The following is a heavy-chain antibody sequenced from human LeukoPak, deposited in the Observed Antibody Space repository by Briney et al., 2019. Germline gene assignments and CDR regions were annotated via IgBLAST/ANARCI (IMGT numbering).Heavy chain of an antibody. CDR3: AKEEVHCSTTSCYRAFDY. V-gene: IGHV3-23*01. J-gene: IGHJ4*02. CDR1: GFTFSRYA. Sequence: PGGSLRLSCAASGFTFSRYAMSWVRQAPGKGLEWVSTISSSGGDTYYADSVKGRFTVSRDNSKNTLYLQMNSLRAEDTAVYYCAKEEVHCSTTSCYRAFDYWGQGTLVTVSS. D-gene: IGHD2-2*02. CDR2: ISSSGGDT.